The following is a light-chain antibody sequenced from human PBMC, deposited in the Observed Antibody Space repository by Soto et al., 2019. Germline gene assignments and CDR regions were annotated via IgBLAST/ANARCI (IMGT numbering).Light chain of an antibody. CDR2: AAS. CDR1: QGISNY. CDR3: QELKSYLYT. J-gene: IGKJ2*01. Sequence: DIQLTQSPSFLSASVGDRVTITCRASQGISNYLAWYQQKPGKVPQLLIYAASTLQSGVPSRFSGSGSGTEFTLTISSLQPEDFATYYCQELKSYLYTFGQGTKLDIK. V-gene: IGKV1-9*01.